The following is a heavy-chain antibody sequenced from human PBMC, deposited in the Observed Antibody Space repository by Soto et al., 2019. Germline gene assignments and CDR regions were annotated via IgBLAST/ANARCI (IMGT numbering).Heavy chain of an antibody. J-gene: IGHJ3*02. V-gene: IGHV5-51*01. Sequence: ECLTIYCRCSGYSFTRYWIGWVRQMPGKGLEWMGIIYPGDSDTRYSPSFQGQVTISADKSISTAYLQWSSLKASDTAMYYCARCTRYCSGGSCYSDAFDIWGQGTMVTVSS. D-gene: IGHD2-15*01. CDR2: IYPGDSDT. CDR3: ARCTRYCSGGSCYSDAFDI. CDR1: GYSFTRYW.